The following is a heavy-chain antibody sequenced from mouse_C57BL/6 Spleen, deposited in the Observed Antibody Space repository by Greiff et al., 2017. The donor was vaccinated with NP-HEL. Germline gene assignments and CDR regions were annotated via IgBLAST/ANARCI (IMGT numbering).Heavy chain of an antibody. J-gene: IGHJ2*01. CDR2: IDPGNGNT. D-gene: IGHD2-3*01. Sequence: EVQLQQSGAELVRPGASVKLSCTASGFNIKNTYMPWVKQRPEQGLEWIGRIDPGNGNTNYSPKFQGKATVTADTSSNTAYLQPSSLTSEDTAIYYWARSGDGYYVYFDNWGQGTTLTVSA. CDR1: GFNIKNTY. CDR3: ARSGDGYYVYFDN. V-gene: IGHV14-3*01.